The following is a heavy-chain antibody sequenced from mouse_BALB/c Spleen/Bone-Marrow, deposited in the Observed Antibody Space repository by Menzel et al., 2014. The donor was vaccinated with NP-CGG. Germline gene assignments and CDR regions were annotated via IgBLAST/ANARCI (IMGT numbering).Heavy chain of an antibody. CDR2: IYPSDSYT. J-gene: IGHJ4*01. CDR1: GYTFTNNW. CDR3: TRGSSYVGYAMDY. V-gene: IGHV1-69*02. D-gene: IGHD1-1*01. Sequence: VQLQQSGAELVRPGASVKLSCKASGYTFTNNWINWVKQGPGQGLEWIGNIYPSDSYTNYNQKFKDKATLTVDKSSSTAYMQLSSLTSEDSAVYYCTRGSSYVGYAMDYWGQGPSVTVSS.